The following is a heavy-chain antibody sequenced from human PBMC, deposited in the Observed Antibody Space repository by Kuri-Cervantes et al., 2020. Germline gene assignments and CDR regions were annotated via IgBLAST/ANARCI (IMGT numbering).Heavy chain of an antibody. CDR3: ARGYYERSGYYSRPPWPFDI. CDR1: GYTFTSYG. Sequence: ASVKVSCKASGYTFTSYGISWVRQAPGQGLEWMGWINPNSGGTNYAQKFQGRVTMTRDTPISTAYMELSRLRSDDTAVYYCARGYYERSGYYSRPPWPFDIWGQGTMVTVSS. J-gene: IGHJ3*02. V-gene: IGHV1-2*02. CDR2: INPNSGGT. D-gene: IGHD3-22*01.